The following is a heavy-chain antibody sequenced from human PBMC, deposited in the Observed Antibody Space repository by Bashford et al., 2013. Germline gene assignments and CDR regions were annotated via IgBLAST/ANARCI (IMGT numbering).Heavy chain of an antibody. Sequence: SETLSLTCVISGDSINKNNWWSWVRQSPGRGLEWIGEVYHSGTSNANPSLKSRVTVSVDKSKNQFSLKLTSVTAADTAVYYCARDPRGIQAGQSYFDYWGQGILVTSPQ. D-gene: IGHD5-18*01. J-gene: IGHJ4*02. CDR1: GDSINKNNW. CDR2: VYHSGTS. CDR3: ARDPRGIQAGQSYFDY. V-gene: IGHV4/OR15-8*01.